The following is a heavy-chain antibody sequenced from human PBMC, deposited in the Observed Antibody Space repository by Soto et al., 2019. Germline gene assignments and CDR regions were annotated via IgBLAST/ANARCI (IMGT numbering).Heavy chain of an antibody. D-gene: IGHD1-26*01. CDR1: GYTFTSYA. J-gene: IGHJ6*02. CDR2: INAGNGNT. CDR3: ASPVGATGGYYYYYGMDV. Sequence: ASVKVSCKASGYTFTSYAMHWVRQAPGQRLEWMGWINAGNGNTKYSQKFQGRVTITRDTSASTAYMELSSLRSEDTAVYYCASPVGATGGYYYYYGMDVWGQGTTVTVSS. V-gene: IGHV1-3*01.